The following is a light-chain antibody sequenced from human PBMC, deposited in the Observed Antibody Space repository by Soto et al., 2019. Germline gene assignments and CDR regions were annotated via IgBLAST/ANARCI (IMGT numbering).Light chain of an antibody. V-gene: IGKV1-5*01. CDR3: QQYNSYPET. Sequence: DIQMTQSPSTLSASVGDRVTITCRASQSISSWLAWYQQKPGKAPKLLIYDASSLESGVPSRFSGSGSGTEFTLTIISLQPDDFATYYCQQYNSYPETFGGGTKVEIK. CDR2: DAS. J-gene: IGKJ4*01. CDR1: QSISSW.